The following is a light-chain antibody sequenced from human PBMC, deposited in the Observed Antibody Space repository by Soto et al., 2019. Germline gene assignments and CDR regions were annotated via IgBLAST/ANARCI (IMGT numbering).Light chain of an antibody. CDR1: QSVTSNF. CDR3: HQYGSSPRT. CDR2: GAS. J-gene: IGKJ3*01. V-gene: IGKV3-20*01. Sequence: EIALTQSPGTLSLSPGERATLTCRASQSVTSNFLAWYQQKPGQAPRLLMYGASSRATGIPDRFSGSGSGTDFTLTISRLEPEDFALYYCHQYGSSPRTFGPGTKVDIK.